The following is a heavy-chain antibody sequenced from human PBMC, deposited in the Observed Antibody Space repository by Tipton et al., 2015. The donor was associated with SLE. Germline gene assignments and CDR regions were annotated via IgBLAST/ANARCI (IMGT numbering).Heavy chain of an antibody. J-gene: IGHJ4*02. D-gene: IGHD2-21*01. V-gene: IGHV4-59*01. Sequence: TLSLTCTVSGGSIGSYYWSWMRQAPGKGLEWIGYIFYGGTANNNPSLKSRVTISVDRSKNQFSLKLNSVTAADTAVYYCAGELDPYYDSSGDSSEEHWGQGTLVTVSS. CDR3: AGELDPYYDSSGDSSEEH. CDR2: IFYGGTA. CDR1: GGSIGSYY.